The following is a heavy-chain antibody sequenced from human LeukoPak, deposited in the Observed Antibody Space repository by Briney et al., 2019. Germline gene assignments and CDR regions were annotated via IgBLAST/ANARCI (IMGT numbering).Heavy chain of an antibody. D-gene: IGHD3-10*01. Sequence: GGSLRLSCAASGFTFSSYEMNWVRQAPGKGLEWVSYISSSGRTMYYADSVKGRFTFSRDNAKNSLYLQMNSLRAEDTAVYYCARESGLTMIRGTFDYWGQGTLVTVSS. J-gene: IGHJ4*02. V-gene: IGHV3-48*03. CDR3: ARESGLTMIRGTFDY. CDR1: GFTFSSYE. CDR2: ISSSGRTM.